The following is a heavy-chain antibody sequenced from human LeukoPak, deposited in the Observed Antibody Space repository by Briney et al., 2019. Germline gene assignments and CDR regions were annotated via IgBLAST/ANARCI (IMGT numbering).Heavy chain of an antibody. CDR1: GGSFSGYY. D-gene: IGHD6-19*01. Sequence: SETLSLTCAVYGGSFSGYYWSWIRQPPGKGLEWIGEINHSGSTNYNPSLKSRVTISVDTSKNQFSLKLSSVTAADTAVYYCARMREGWYVGFDYWGQGTLVTVSS. CDR2: INHSGST. CDR3: ARMREGWYVGFDY. J-gene: IGHJ4*02. V-gene: IGHV4-34*01.